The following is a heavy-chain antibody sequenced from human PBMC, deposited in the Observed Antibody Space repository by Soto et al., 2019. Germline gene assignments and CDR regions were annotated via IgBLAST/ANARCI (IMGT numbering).Heavy chain of an antibody. CDR3: ARLRYFDGSVV. Sequence: PGESLKISCKGSGYSFTSYWIGWVRQMPGKGLEWMGIIYPGDSDTRYSPKFQGQVTISADKSISTAYMQWRSLKASDTAMYNSARLRYFDGSVVWGKGTMGIVSS. CDR2: IYPGDSDT. CDR1: GYSFTSYW. D-gene: IGHD3-9*01. V-gene: IGHV5-51*03. J-gene: IGHJ6*04.